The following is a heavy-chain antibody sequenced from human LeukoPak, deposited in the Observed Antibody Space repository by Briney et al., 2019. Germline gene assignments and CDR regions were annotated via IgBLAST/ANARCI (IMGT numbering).Heavy chain of an antibody. CDR2: MNPNTGNT. CDR3: ARGVGATISYYHYYIDV. Sequence: ASVKVSCKASGYTFTSYDINWVRQASGQGLEWMGWMNPNTGNTGYAQTFQGRVTITRNTSISTVYMELSSLRSEDTAVYYCARGVGATISYYHYYIDVWGKGTTVTVSS. CDR1: GYTFTSYD. V-gene: IGHV1-8*03. D-gene: IGHD1-26*01. J-gene: IGHJ6*03.